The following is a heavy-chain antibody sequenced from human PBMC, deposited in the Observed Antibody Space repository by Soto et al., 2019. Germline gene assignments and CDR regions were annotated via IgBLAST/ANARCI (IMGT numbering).Heavy chain of an antibody. CDR2: INHSGST. Sequence: SETLSLTCAVYGESFSGYYWSWIRQPPGKGLEWIGEINHSGSTNYNPSLKSRVSMSVDTSKNQFSLKLNSVAAADTAVYYCAGNIVATISSFDSWGQGTLVTVSS. V-gene: IGHV4-34*01. D-gene: IGHD5-12*01. CDR3: AGNIVATISSFDS. CDR1: GESFSGYY. J-gene: IGHJ4*02.